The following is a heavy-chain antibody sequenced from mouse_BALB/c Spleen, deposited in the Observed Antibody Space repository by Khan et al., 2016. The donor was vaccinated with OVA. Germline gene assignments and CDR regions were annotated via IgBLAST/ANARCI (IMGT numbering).Heavy chain of an antibody. CDR1: GYAFSDFW. CDR2: IYPGDSEI. J-gene: IGHJ3*01. Sequence: QVQLQQSGAELVRPGSSVKISCKTSGYAFSDFWMNWVKQRPGQGLEWIGQIYPGDSEIYYNGRFKGNATLTADKSSSTASMQLSSLTSEDSAVYFCARSGYGGFAYWGQGTLVTVSA. D-gene: IGHD1-1*02. CDR3: ARSGYGGFAY. V-gene: IGHV1-80*01.